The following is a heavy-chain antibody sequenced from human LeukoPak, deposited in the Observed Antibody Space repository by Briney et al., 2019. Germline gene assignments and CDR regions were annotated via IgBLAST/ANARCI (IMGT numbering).Heavy chain of an antibody. V-gene: IGHV4-31*03. D-gene: IGHD2-2*01. CDR2: IYYSGST. J-gene: IGHJ3*02. Sequence: PSETLSLTCTVSGGSISSGGYYWSWIRQHPGKGLEWIGYIYYSGSTYYNPSLKSRVTISVDTSKNQFSLKLSSVTAADTAVYYCARTGQTIGGYCSSTSCCISAFDIWGQGTMVTVSS. CDR1: GGSISSGGYY. CDR3: ARTGQTIGGYCSSTSCCISAFDI.